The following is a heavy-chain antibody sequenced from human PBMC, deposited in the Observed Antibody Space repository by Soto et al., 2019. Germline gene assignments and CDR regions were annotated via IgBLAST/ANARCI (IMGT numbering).Heavy chain of an antibody. CDR1: GFTFSRFG. J-gene: IGHJ4*01. Sequence: GGSLTLSXSVSGFTFSRFGISWVRQAPGKGLGWVAAITDRGYTSKEGDSVKGRLTICRDNSESTPYLQTDRLRAKDTAIYYCAQNGQWLATAPVAWGQGSMVTVSS. D-gene: IGHD6-19*01. CDR3: AQNGQWLATAPVA. CDR2: ITDRGYTS. V-gene: IGHV3-23*01.